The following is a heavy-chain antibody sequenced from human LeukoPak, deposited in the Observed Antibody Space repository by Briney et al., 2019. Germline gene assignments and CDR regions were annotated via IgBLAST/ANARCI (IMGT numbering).Heavy chain of an antibody. CDR1: GFTFSSYE. CDR3: VELGITMIGGV. D-gene: IGHD3-10*02. CDR2: ISSCGSTI. J-gene: IGHJ6*04. Sequence: GGSLRLSCAASGFTFSSYEMNWVRQAPGKGLEWVSYISSCGSTIYYADSVKGRFTISRDNAKNSLYLQMNSLRAEDTAVYYCVELGITMIGGVWGKGTTVTISS. V-gene: IGHV3-48*03.